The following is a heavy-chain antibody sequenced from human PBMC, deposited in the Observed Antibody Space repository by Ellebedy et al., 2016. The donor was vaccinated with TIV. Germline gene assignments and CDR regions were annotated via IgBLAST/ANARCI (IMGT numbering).Heavy chain of an antibody. CDR3: VRDPVGVGPAFDI. J-gene: IGHJ3*02. Sequence: PGGSLRLSCAASGLTFSSHAMSWVRQAPGKGLEWVSSITESGGNTYYADSVKGRFTISRDNSKDTLFLQMNSLRAEDTAIYFCVRDPVGVGPAFDIWGQGPMVTVSS. V-gene: IGHV3-23*01. CDR1: GLTFSSHA. CDR2: ITESGGNT. D-gene: IGHD4-23*01.